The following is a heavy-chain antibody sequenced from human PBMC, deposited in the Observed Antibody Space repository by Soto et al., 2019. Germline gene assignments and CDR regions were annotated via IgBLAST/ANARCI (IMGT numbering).Heavy chain of an antibody. CDR2: IIPIFGTA. Sequence: QLQLVQSGAEVKKPGSSVKVSCKASGGTFSSYAVSWVRQAPGQGLEWMGGIIPIFGTANYAQKFQGRVTITADESTSTAYMELSSLRSEDTAVYYCARTNYYGSGSYYSSFDYWGQGTLVTVSS. D-gene: IGHD3-10*01. CDR3: ARTNYYGSGSYYSSFDY. J-gene: IGHJ4*02. V-gene: IGHV1-69*01. CDR1: GGTFSSYA.